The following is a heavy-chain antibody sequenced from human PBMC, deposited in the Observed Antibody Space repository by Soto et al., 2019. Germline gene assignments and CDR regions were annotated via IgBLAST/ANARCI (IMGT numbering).Heavy chain of an antibody. CDR2: IYYSGST. CDR1: GGSVGSGSYY. J-gene: IGHJ4*02. V-gene: IGHV4-61*01. CDR3: ARGYTFDY. Sequence: SETLSLTCTVSGGSVGSGSYYWSWIRQPPGKGLEWIGYIYYSGSTNYNPSLKSRVTISVDTSKNQFSLKLSSVTAADTAVYYCARGYTFDYWGQGTLVTVSS. D-gene: IGHD3-16*02.